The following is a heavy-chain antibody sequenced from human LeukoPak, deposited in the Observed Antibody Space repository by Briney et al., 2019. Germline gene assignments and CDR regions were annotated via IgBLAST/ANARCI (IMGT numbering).Heavy chain of an antibody. CDR1: GGSIINYH. CDR2: IHTSGST. D-gene: IGHD6-19*01. J-gene: IGHJ4*02. CDR3: ARRDISSGWSFDY. Sequence: SETLSLTCTVSGGSIINYHWSWIRQPAGKGLEWIGQIHTSGSTNYNPPLKSRVTMSIETPENQLSLTIRSVTAADTAVYYCARRDISSGWSFDYWGQGTLVTVSS. V-gene: IGHV4-4*07.